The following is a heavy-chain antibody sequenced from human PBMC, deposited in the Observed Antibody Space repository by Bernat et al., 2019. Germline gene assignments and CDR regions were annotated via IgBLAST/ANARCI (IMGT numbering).Heavy chain of an antibody. V-gene: IGHV3-30*18. J-gene: IGHJ6*02. D-gene: IGHD2-15*01. Sequence: QVQLVESGGGVVQPGRSLRLSCAASGFTFSSYAMHWVRQAPGKGLEWVAVISYDGSNKYYADSVKGRFTISRDNSKNTLYLQMNSLRAEDTAVYYCAEEAGYCSGGSCYASEYYGMDVWGQGTTVTVSS. CDR2: ISYDGSNK. CDR1: GFTFSSYA. CDR3: AEEAGYCSGGSCYASEYYGMDV.